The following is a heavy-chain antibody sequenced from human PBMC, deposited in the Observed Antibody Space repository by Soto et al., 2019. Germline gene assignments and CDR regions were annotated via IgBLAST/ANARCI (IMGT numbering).Heavy chain of an antibody. CDR2: IKSKTDGGTT. Sequence: PGGSLRLSCAASGFTFSNAWMSWVRQAPGKGLEWVGRIKSKTDGGTTDYAAPVKGRFTTSRDDSKNTLYLQMNSLKTEDTAVYYCTTRPRAPGAFDIWGQGTMVTVSS. J-gene: IGHJ3*02. CDR3: TTRPRAPGAFDI. V-gene: IGHV3-15*01. CDR1: GFTFSNAW.